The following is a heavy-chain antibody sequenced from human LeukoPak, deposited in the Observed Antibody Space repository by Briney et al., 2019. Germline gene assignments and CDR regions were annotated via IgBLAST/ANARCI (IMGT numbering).Heavy chain of an antibody. CDR1: GFTFGDYA. CDR3: TSNYYDSSGYPIAYYFDY. J-gene: IGHJ4*02. Sequence: GGSLRLSCTASGFTFGDYAMSWVRQAPGKGLEWVGFIRSKAYGGTTEYVASVKGRFTISRDDSKSIAYLQMNSLKTEDTAVYYCTSNYYDSSGYPIAYYFDYWGQGTLVTVSS. V-gene: IGHV3-49*04. D-gene: IGHD3-22*01. CDR2: IRSKAYGGTT.